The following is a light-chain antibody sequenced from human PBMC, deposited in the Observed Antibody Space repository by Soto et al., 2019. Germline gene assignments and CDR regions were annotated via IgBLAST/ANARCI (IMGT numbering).Light chain of an antibody. Sequence: DIHMSDSPSTLSASVVYRVSITFRASQSINRWLALYQQKAGKAPNLLIYDASTLKSGVPSRFSGVGSGTEFTLTISSLQPDDFATYYCQQYNPYSAFGQGTKVDIK. CDR2: DAS. V-gene: IGKV1-5*01. J-gene: IGKJ1*01. CDR3: QQYNPYSA. CDR1: QSINRW.